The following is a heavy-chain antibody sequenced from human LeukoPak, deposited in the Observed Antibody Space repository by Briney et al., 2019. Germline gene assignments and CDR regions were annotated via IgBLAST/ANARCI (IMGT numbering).Heavy chain of an antibody. CDR1: RFTFSSYA. D-gene: IGHD3-3*01. V-gene: IGHV3-23*01. CDR3: AKDPDFWSGYPLYLYFDY. CDR2: ISGSGGST. Sequence: PGGSLRLSCAASRFTFSSYAMSWVRQAPGKGLGGVSAISGSGGSTYYADSVKGRLTISRDNSKNTLYLQMNSLRSEDTAVYYCAKDPDFWSGYPLYLYFDYWGQGPLVTVSS. J-gene: IGHJ4*02.